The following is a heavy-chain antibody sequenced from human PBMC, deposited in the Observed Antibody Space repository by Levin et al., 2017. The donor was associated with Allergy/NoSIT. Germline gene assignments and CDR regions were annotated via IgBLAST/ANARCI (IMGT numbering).Heavy chain of an antibody. CDR3: AKGPFSSSSRGDYFDY. Sequence: LSLTCAASGFTFTTYALSWVRQAPGKGLEWVSVISASGGSTDYADSVKGRFTISRDNSKNTLYLQMNSLRADDTAVYYCAKGPFSSSSRGDYFDYWGQGTLVTVSS. D-gene: IGHD6-6*01. V-gene: IGHV3-23*01. J-gene: IGHJ4*02. CDR1: GFTFTTYA. CDR2: ISASGGST.